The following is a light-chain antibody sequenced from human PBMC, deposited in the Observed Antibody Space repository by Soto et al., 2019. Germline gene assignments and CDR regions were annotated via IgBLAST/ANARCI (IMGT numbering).Light chain of an antibody. J-gene: IGKJ4*02. V-gene: IGKV3D-20*02. CDR3: QQRSSWPLT. Sequence: EIVLTQSPCTLSVSPGERATLSCRASQSVSSSYLAWYQQKPGQAPRLLIYGASSRATGIPARFSGSGSGTDFTLTISSLEPEDFAVYFCQQRSSWPLTFGGGTKV. CDR1: QSVSSSY. CDR2: GAS.